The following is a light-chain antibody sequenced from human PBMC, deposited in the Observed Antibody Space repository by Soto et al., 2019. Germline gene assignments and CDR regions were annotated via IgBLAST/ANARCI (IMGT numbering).Light chain of an antibody. CDR3: SSYAGGNNWV. Sequence: QSALTQPPSASGSPGQSVTISCTGASSDIGGHNYVSWYQQHPGKAPKLMIYEVSKRPSWVPDRFSASKSGNTASLTVSGLQAEDEADYYCSSYAGGNNWVFGGGTKVTVL. CDR2: EVS. V-gene: IGLV2-8*01. J-gene: IGLJ3*02. CDR1: SSDIGGHNY.